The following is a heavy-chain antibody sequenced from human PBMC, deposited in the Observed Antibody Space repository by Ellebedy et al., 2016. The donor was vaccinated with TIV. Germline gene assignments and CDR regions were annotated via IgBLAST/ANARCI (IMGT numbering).Heavy chain of an antibody. CDR2: IYYSGNT. CDR3: ARGIYGSGSIDY. J-gene: IGHJ4*02. CDR1: GDAIKNNY. Sequence: GSLRLSCSVSGDAIKNNYWGWIRQPPGKGLEWIGDIYYSGNTTYNPSLRSRVTISLDTSKNQFSLKVRSVITADTAVYYCARGIYGSGSIDYWGQGTLVTVSS. V-gene: IGHV4-59*01. D-gene: IGHD3-10*01.